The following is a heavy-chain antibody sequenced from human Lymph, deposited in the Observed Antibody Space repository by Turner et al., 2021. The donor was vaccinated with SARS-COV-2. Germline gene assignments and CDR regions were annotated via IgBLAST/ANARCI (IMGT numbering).Heavy chain of an antibody. D-gene: IGHD4-17*01. CDR1: GCTFSSNY. CDR2: IYSGGST. J-gene: IGHJ4*02. V-gene: IGHV3-53*04. Sequence: ELQLLESGGGLVQTGGCLSLSCAASGCTFSSNYMTWVRHAPWNGLEWFSVIYSGGSTYYSDSVKCRFTISRHNSKHTLYLQMNSLTADDTAVYYCARDDGHYGFDYWGQGTPVTVSS. CDR3: ARDDGHYGFDY.